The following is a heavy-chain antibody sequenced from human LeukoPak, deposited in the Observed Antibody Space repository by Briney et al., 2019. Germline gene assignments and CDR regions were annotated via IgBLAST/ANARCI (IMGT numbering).Heavy chain of an antibody. CDR3: ARGGSGSYYNLFID. V-gene: IGHV3-48*01. CDR1: GFIFSTYG. D-gene: IGHD3-10*01. CDR2: ISSSSSTI. J-gene: IGHJ4*02. Sequence: GGSLRLSCAASGFIFSTYGMNWVRQAPGKGLEWVSYISSSSSTIYYADSVKGRFTISRDNAKNSLYLQMNSLRAEDTAVYYCARGGSGSYYNLFIDWGQGTLVTVSS.